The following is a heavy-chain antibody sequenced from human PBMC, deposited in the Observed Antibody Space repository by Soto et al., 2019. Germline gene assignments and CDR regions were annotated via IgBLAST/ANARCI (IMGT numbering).Heavy chain of an antibody. CDR3: ARSLSTVTTYFYFDF. CDR1: GFTFSTYV. V-gene: IGHV3-23*01. CDR2: ISISGEST. D-gene: IGHD4-17*01. J-gene: IGHJ4*02. Sequence: GGSLRLSCAASGFTFSTYVMSWVRQAPGKGLEWVSGISISGESTYYADSVKGRFTISRDNAKNTLYLHMNSLRDEDTAVYYCARSLSTVTTYFYFDFWGQGTLVTVSS.